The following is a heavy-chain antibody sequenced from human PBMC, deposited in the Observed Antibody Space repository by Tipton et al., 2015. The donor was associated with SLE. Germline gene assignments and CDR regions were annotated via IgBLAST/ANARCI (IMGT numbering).Heavy chain of an antibody. V-gene: IGHV3-30*04. D-gene: IGHD3-10*01. CDR1: GLTFSSYA. CDR2: ISYDGSNK. Sequence: SLRLSCAASGLTFSSYAMHWVRQAPGKGLEWVAVISYDGSNKYYADSVKGRFTISRDNSKNTLYLQMNSLRAEDTAVYYCASRLSYYGMDVWGQGTTVTVSS. CDR3: ASRLSYYGMDV. J-gene: IGHJ6*02.